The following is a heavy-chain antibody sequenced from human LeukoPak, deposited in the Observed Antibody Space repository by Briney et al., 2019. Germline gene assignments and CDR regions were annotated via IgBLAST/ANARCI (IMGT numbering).Heavy chain of an antibody. J-gene: IGHJ4*02. CDR1: GLTFSDYH. D-gene: IGHD3-16*01. CDR2: ISSASNYI. CDR3: TRDVTSYGHFDS. Sequence: GGSLRLSCAASGLTFSDYHMHWVRQAPGKGLEWVAYISSASNYIYYADSVKGRLTVSRDNAKNSLYLQMDSLRAEDTAVYYCTRDVTSYGHFDSWGQGTLVTVAS. V-gene: IGHV3-21*01.